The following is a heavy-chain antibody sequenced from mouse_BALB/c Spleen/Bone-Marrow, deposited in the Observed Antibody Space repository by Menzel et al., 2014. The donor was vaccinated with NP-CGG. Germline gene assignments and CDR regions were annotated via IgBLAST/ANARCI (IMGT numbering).Heavy chain of an antibody. Sequence: EVQLVESGGGLVQPGGSRKLSCAASGFTFSSFGMHWDRQAPEKGLEWVAYISSGSSTIFYADTVKGRFTVSRDNPKNTLFLQMTSLRSEDTAMYFCTRGGNWDDFDSWGQGTTLTVSS. CDR2: ISSGSSTI. V-gene: IGHV5-17*02. D-gene: IGHD4-1*01. CDR1: GFTFSSFG. J-gene: IGHJ2*01. CDR3: TRGGNWDDFDS.